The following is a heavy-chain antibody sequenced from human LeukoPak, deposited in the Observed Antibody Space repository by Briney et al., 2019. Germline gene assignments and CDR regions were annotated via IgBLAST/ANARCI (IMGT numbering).Heavy chain of an antibody. V-gene: IGHV3-21*01. Sequence: GGSLRLSCAASGFTFSSYSMNWVRQAPGKGLEWVSSVSSSSSYIYYADSVKDRFTISRDNAKNSLYLQMNSLRAEDTAVYYCARAGDDYYYYYMDVWGKGTTVTVSS. CDR2: VSSSSSYI. D-gene: IGHD7-27*01. CDR1: GFTFSSYS. J-gene: IGHJ6*03. CDR3: ARAGDDYYYYYMDV.